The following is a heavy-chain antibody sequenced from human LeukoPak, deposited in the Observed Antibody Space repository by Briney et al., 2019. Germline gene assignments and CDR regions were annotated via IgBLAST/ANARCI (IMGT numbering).Heavy chain of an antibody. D-gene: IGHD4-23*01. Sequence: PGGSLRLSCAASGFTFSVSPMHWVRQAPGKGLEWVAGVSHDGIGTYYADSVKGRFTISRDNSKNTLYLQMNSLRAEDTAVYYCARDDGGNFNDAFDIWGQGTMVAVSS. J-gene: IGHJ3*02. CDR1: GFTFSVSP. V-gene: IGHV3-30*04. CDR3: ARDDGGNFNDAFDI. CDR2: VSHDGIGT.